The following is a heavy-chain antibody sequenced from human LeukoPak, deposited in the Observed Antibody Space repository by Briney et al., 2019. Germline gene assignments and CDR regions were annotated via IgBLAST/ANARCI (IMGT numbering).Heavy chain of an antibody. V-gene: IGHV3-23*01. CDR2: ISGSGVYT. CDR3: AKAQGLCSGGSCYPRAYSFDY. D-gene: IGHD2-15*01. Sequence: GGSLRLSCAASGFTFSSHAMTWVRQAPGKGLEWVSAISGSGVYTYYAVSVKGRFTISRDNSKNTLYLQINSLRADDTAVYYCAKAQGLCSGGSCYPRAYSFDYWGQGILVTVSS. J-gene: IGHJ4*02. CDR1: GFTFSSHA.